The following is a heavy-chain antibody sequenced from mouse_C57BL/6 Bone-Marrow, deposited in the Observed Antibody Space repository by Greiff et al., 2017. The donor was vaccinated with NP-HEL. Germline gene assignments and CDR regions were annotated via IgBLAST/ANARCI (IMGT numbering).Heavy chain of an antibody. Sequence: EVQLQQSGAELVRPGASVKLSCTASGFNIKDDYMHWVKQRPEQGLEWLGWIDPENGDTEYASKFQGKATITADTSSNTAYLQLSSLTSEDTAVYYCTTGRGYYGSSCWFAYWGQGTLVTVSA. CDR3: TTGRGYYGSSCWFAY. CDR2: IDPENGDT. V-gene: IGHV14-4*01. D-gene: IGHD1-1*01. J-gene: IGHJ3*01. CDR1: GFNIKDDY.